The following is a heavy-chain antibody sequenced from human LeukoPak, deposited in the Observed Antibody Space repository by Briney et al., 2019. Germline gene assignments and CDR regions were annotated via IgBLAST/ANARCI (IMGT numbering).Heavy chain of an antibody. J-gene: IGHJ3*02. Sequence: ASVKVSCKASGYTFTSYDINWVRQATGQGLEWMGWMNPNSGNTGYAQKFQGRVTMTRNTSISTAYMELSSLRSEDTAVYYCARGLQLWPREVNDAFDIWGQGTMVTVSS. CDR2: MNPNSGNT. CDR1: GYTFTSYD. V-gene: IGHV1-8*01. CDR3: ARGLQLWPREVNDAFDI. D-gene: IGHD5-18*01.